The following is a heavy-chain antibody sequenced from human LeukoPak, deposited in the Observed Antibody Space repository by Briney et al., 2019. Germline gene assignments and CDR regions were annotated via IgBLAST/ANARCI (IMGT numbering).Heavy chain of an antibody. Sequence: GGSLRLSCVASGFIFSDYSMDWVRQAPGKGLEWVSSISSSSAYIFYSDSVKGRFTISRDNAQSSLYLQMNSLRAGDTAVYYCARQAVARPFDLRGQGTMVAVSS. V-gene: IGHV3-21*06. CDR1: GFIFSDYS. CDR2: ISSSSAYI. J-gene: IGHJ3*01. CDR3: ARQAVARPFDL.